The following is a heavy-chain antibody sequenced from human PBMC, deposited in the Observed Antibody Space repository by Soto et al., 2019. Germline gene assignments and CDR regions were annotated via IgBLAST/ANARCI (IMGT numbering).Heavy chain of an antibody. CDR1: GFTFTNAW. D-gene: IGHD4-17*01. J-gene: IGHJ4*02. V-gene: IGHV3-15*07. CDR3: AHKGYGDYPIDY. CDR2: IKSKTDGGTT. Sequence: PGGSLRLSCAASGFTFTNAWMNWVRQAPGKGLEWVGRIKSKTDGGTTDYAAPVKGRFTISRDDSKNTLYLQMNSLKTEDTALYYCAHKGYGDYPIDYWGQGTLVTVSS.